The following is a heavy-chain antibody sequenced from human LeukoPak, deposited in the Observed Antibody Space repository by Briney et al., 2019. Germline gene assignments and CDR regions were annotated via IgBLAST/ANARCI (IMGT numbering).Heavy chain of an antibody. Sequence: ASVKVSCKASGYTFTSYDINWVRQATGQGLEWMGWMNPNSGNTGYAQKFQGRVTMTRNTSISTAYMELSSLRYEDTAVYYCARFGPRYDDAFDIWGQGTMVTVSS. D-gene: IGHD3-10*01. CDR2: MNPNSGNT. J-gene: IGHJ3*02. CDR3: ARFGPRYDDAFDI. CDR1: GYTFTSYD. V-gene: IGHV1-8*01.